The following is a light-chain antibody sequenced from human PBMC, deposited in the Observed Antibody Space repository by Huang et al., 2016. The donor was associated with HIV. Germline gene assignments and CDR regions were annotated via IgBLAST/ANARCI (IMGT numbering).Light chain of an antibody. CDR1: QDINNY. J-gene: IGKJ5*01. Sequence: DIQMTQSPSAMSASVGDRVNITCRANQDINNYLLWFQQKPGKVPKRLIYAASNLPSGVPSRFSRSGSGTEFTLTISNLQPEDFATYYCLQHLSYPPAFGQGTRLEIK. CDR3: LQHLSYPPA. V-gene: IGKV1-17*03. CDR2: AAS.